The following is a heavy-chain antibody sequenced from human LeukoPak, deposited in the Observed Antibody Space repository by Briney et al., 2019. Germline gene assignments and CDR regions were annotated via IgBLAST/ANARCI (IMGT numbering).Heavy chain of an antibody. CDR3: AKEGSSCLDY. J-gene: IGHJ4*02. Sequence: GGSLRLCCAATGFTFSSYGMHWVGQAPGTGLEWVAFIRYDGSNKYYADSVKGRFTISRDNSKNTLYLQMNSLRAEDTAVYYCAKEGSSCLDYWGQGTLVTVSS. D-gene: IGHD2-15*01. V-gene: IGHV3-30*02. CDR2: IRYDGSNK. CDR1: GFTFSSYG.